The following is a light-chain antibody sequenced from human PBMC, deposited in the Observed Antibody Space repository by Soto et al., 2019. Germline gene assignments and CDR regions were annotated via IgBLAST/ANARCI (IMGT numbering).Light chain of an antibody. J-gene: IGKJ1*01. CDR2: KAS. V-gene: IGKV1-5*03. CDR1: QSITSW. CDR3: QHYNTYWT. Sequence: DIQMTQSPSTLSASVGDRVTITCRASQSITSWLAWYQQEPGKAPKLLIYKASILESGVPSRFSGSGSGTDFTLTISSLQPDDFATYYCQHYNTYWTFGQGTKVEIK.